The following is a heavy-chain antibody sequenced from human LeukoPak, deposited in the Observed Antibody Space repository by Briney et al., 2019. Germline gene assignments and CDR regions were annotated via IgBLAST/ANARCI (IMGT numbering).Heavy chain of an antibody. CDR3: ARDYAYEDAFDI. CDR2: FYHGWST. J-gene: IGHJ3*02. D-gene: IGHD2-2*01. Sequence: TLSLTCIVSGYSISAISNWGWMRQSPGKGLERIGSFYHGWSTYYNPSLKSRVTISVDTSKNPFSLKLGSVTAADTAVYYCARDYAYEDAFDIWGQGTMVTVSS. V-gene: IGHV4-38-2*02. CDR1: GYSISAISN.